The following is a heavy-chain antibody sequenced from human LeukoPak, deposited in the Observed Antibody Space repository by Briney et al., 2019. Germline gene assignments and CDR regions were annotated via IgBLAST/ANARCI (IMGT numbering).Heavy chain of an antibody. J-gene: IGHJ2*01. D-gene: IGHD3-22*01. Sequence: GGSLRLSCAASGFTFGDYAMHWVRQAPGKGLEWVSLISGDGGSTYYADSVKGRFTISRDNSKNSLYLQMNSLRTEDTALYYCAKATTGYYYDSSGYNWYFDLWGRGTLVTVSS. CDR3: AKATTGYYYDSSGYNWYFDL. V-gene: IGHV3-43*02. CDR1: GFTFGDYA. CDR2: ISGDGGST.